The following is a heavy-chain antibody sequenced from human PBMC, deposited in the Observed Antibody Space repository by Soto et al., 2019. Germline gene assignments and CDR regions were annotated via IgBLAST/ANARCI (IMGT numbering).Heavy chain of an antibody. V-gene: IGHV3-48*03. D-gene: IGHD1-7*01. CDR2: ISSSGSTI. CDR3: ARAPITGTTPFWFDP. Sequence: EVQLVESGGGLVQPGGSLRLSCAASGFTFSSYEMNWVRQAPGKGLEWVSYISSSGSTIYYADSVKGRFTISRDNAKNSLYLQMNSLRAEDTAVYYCARAPITGTTPFWFDPWGQGTLVTVSS. CDR1: GFTFSSYE. J-gene: IGHJ5*02.